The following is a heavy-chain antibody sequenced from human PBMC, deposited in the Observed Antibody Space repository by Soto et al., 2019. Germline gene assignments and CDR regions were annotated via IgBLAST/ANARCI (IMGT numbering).Heavy chain of an antibody. V-gene: IGHV4-59*11. CDR3: ARGRGTLVRGVGLVIWRLDY. Sequence: SETLSLTCSVSGASITAHYWSWIRQPPGKGLEWVAYMYSGSTTYNPSLKSRVTISIDTSKNQFSLNLSSVTAADTAVYYCARGRGTLVRGVGLVIWRLDYWGERTLVTVS. D-gene: IGHD3-10*01. J-gene: IGHJ4*02. CDR2: MYSGST. CDR1: GASITAHY.